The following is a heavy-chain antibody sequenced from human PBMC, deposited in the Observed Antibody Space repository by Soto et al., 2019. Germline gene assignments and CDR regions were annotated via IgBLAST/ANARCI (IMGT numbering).Heavy chain of an antibody. V-gene: IGHV3-33*01. CDR2: IWYDGSNK. J-gene: IGHJ4*02. D-gene: IGHD6-13*01. Sequence: PGGSLRLSCAASGFTFSSYGMHWVRQAPGKGLEWVAVIWYDGSNKYYADSVKGRFTISRDNSKNTLYLQMNSLRSEDTAVYYCARPHFSSSYYFDYWGQGTLVTVSS. CDR1: GFTFSSYG. CDR3: ARPHFSSSYYFDY.